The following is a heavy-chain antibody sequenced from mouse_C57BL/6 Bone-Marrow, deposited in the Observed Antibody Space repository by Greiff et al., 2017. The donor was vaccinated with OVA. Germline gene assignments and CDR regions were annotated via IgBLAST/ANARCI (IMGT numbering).Heavy chain of an antibody. J-gene: IGHJ3*01. D-gene: IGHD2-10*02. CDR2: ISSGGSYT. CDR3: ARQKPSRGFAY. CDR1: GFTFSSYG. Sequence: EVQLVESGGDLVKPGGSLKLSCAASGFTFSSYGMSWVRQTPDKRLEWVATISSGGSYTYYPDSVKGRFTISRDNAKNTLYLQMSSLKSEDTAMYYCARQKPSRGFAYWGQGTLVTVSA. V-gene: IGHV5-6*01.